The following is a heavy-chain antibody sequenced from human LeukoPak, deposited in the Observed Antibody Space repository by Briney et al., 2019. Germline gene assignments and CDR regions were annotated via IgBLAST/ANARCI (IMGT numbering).Heavy chain of an antibody. V-gene: IGHV4-59*01. CDR2: IYYSGNT. CDR1: GDSIRDDY. Sequence: SETLSLTCSVSGDSIRDDYWSWIRQPPEKGLEWIGCIYYSGNTYYNPSLKSRVTISVDTSKNQFSLKLNSVTAADTAVYYCARSTWLLDKWGQGTLVTVSS. J-gene: IGHJ4*02. CDR3: ARSTWLLDK. D-gene: IGHD5-12*01.